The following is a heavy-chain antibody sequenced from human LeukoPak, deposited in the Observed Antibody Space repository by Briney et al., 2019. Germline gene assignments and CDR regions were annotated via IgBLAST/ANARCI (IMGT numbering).Heavy chain of an antibody. D-gene: IGHD3-22*01. CDR2: IYYSGST. V-gene: IGHV4-38-2*02. J-gene: IGHJ4*02. Sequence: PSETLSLTCTVSGYSISSGYYWGWIRQPPGKGLEWIGSIYYSGSTYYNPSLKSRVTISIDTSQNQFSLKLSSVTAADTAVYYCARLFYDSSGPFDYWGQGTLVTVSS. CDR1: GYSISSGYY. CDR3: ARLFYDSSGPFDY.